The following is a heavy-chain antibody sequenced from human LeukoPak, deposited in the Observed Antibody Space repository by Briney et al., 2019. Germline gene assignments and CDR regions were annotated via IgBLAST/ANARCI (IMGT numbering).Heavy chain of an antibody. Sequence: SETLSPTCLVSGVYFGSSGCYWGWIRQPPGKGLEWIGSIFYTGNSYSNPSLHSRVTISADTSKNQFSLKLQFVTAADTAVYYCARLGASLVWDSGSFPDSWGQGTLVTVTS. J-gene: IGHJ4*02. CDR2: IFYTGNS. D-gene: IGHD3-10*01. CDR3: ARLGASLVWDSGSFPDS. V-gene: IGHV4-39*01. CDR1: GVYFGSSGCY.